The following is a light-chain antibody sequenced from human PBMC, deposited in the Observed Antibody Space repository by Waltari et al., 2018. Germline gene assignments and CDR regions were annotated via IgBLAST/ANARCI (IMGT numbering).Light chain of an antibody. J-gene: IGKJ4*01. CDR2: YTV. CDR3: QQRSIWPLT. V-gene: IGKV3-11*01. Sequence: IVFTQSPATLSVSPGAIATLPCRASASVFGYLAWYQQKPCQAPRILIFYTVKRATCIPARFSGSGYGTDFTLTINSRETEDFALYYCQQRSIWPLTFGGGTKVDVK. CDR1: ASVFGY.